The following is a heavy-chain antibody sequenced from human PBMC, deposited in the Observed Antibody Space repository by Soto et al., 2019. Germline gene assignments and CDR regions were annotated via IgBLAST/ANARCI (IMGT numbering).Heavy chain of an antibody. CDR1: GGSVSSYF. D-gene: IGHD3-16*01. J-gene: IGHJ5*02. CDR2: IYYSGET. Sequence: PSQTLSLTCTVSGGSVSSYFWSWIRQPPGKGLEWIGYIYYSGETNSNPSLKSRVTMSVDTSKNQFSLRLNSVTAADSAVYYCARGHMGGFDPWGLGTLVTVAS. V-gene: IGHV4-59*02. CDR3: ARGHMGGFDP.